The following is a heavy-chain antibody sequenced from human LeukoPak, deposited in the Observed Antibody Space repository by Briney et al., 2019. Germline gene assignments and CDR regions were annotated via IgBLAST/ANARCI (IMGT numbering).Heavy chain of an antibody. CDR2: IHHSGST. CDR1: GGSIGNYY. CDR3: ARGPHYDFWSGPAELDP. V-gene: IGHV4-59*12. Sequence: SETLSLTCTVSGGSIGNYYWSWIRQAPGKGLEWIGYIHHSGSTNSNPSLKNRVTISVDTSKNQFSLKLSSVTAADTAVYYCARGPHYDFWSGPAELDPWGQGTLVTVSS. J-gene: IGHJ5*02. D-gene: IGHD3-3*01.